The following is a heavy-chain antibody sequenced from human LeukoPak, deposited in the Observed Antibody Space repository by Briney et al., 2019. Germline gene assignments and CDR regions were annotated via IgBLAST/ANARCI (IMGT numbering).Heavy chain of an antibody. V-gene: IGHV3-53*01. J-gene: IGHJ6*03. CDR1: GFTVSSNY. Sequence: GGSLRLSCAASGFTVSSNYMSWVRQAPGKGLEWVSVIYSGGSTYYADSVKGRFTIPRDNSKNTLYLQMNSLRAEDTAVYYCATRTTGTTSYYYYYYMDVWGKGTTVTISS. CDR2: IYSGGST. D-gene: IGHD1-1*01. CDR3: ATRTTGTTSYYYYYYMDV.